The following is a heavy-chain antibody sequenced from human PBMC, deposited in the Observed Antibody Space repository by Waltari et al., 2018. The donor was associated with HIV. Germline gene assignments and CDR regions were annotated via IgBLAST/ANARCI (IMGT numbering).Heavy chain of an antibody. CDR3: ARAYRPTDIDY. V-gene: IGHV4-61*02. CDR2: IYTSGRT. J-gene: IGHJ4*02. Sequence: QVQLQESGPGLVKPSQTLSLTCTVSGGSIRRGSYYWSWIRQPAGKGLEWIGRIYTSGRTNYSPSLKSRVTILVDTSKNQFSLKLSSVTAADTAVYYCARAYRPTDIDYWGQGTLVTVSS. D-gene: IGHD3-16*02. CDR1: GGSIRRGSYY.